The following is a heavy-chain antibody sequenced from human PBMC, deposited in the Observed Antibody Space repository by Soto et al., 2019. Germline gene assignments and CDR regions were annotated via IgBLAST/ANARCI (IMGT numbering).Heavy chain of an antibody. CDR2: ISYDGSNK. CDR3: ARGLDY. Sequence: GGSLRLSCAASGFTFSSYAMHWVRQAPGKGLEWVAVISYDGSNKYYADSVKGRFTISRDNSKNTLYLQMNSLRAEDTAVYYCARGLDYWGQGTLVTVAS. V-gene: IGHV3-30-3*01. CDR1: GFTFSSYA. J-gene: IGHJ4*02.